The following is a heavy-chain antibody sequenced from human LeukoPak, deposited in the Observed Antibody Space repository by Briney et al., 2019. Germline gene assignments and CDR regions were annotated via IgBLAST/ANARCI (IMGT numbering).Heavy chain of an antibody. CDR2: INPSGGGT. J-gene: IGHJ4*02. V-gene: IGHV1-46*01. Sequence: ASVKVSCKASGYIFTSYYIHWVRQAPGQGLEWMGIINPSGGGTSYAQKFQGRVTMTRDTSTSTVYMELSSLKSEDTAVHYCARARPDFDYWGQGTLVTVSS. CDR3: ARARPDFDY. CDR1: GYIFTSYY.